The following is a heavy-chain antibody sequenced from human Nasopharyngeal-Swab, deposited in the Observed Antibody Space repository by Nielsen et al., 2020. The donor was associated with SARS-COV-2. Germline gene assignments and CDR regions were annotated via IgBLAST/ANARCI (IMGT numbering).Heavy chain of an antibody. D-gene: IGHD2-2*01. V-gene: IGHV3-21*01. CDR2: ISSSSSYI. J-gene: IGHJ6*03. CDR1: GFTFSSYS. CDR3: ARYAVPAAIEWDYYYYYMDV. Sequence: GGSLRRSCAASGFTFSSYSMNWVRQAPGKGLEWVSSISSSSSYIYYADSVKGRFTISRDNAKNSLYLQMNSLRAEDTAVYYCARYAVPAAIEWDYYYYYMDVWGKGTTVTVSS.